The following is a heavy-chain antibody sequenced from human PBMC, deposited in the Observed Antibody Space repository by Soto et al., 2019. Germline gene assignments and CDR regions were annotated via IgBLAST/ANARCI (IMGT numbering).Heavy chain of an antibody. CDR1: GFTFSSYA. V-gene: IGHV3-23*01. J-gene: IGHJ4*02. CDR2: ISGSGGST. Sequence: PGGSLRLSCAASGFTFSSYAMSWVRQAPGKGLEWISAISGSGGSTYYADSVKGRFTISRDNSKNTLYLQMNSLRAEDTAVYYCAKILYDILTGSLFDYWGQGTLVTVSS. D-gene: IGHD3-9*01. CDR3: AKILYDILTGSLFDY.